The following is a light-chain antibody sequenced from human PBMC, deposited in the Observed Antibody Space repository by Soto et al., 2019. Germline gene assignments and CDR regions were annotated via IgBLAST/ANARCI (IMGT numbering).Light chain of an antibody. Sequence: EIVMTQSPSTLSVSPGERVTLSCRASQSVSSNLSWYQQKPGQAPRLLIYAASTRATGIPARFSGSGSGTEFPLTISSLQSEDFAVYYCQQYNNWPRTFGQGTKVEIK. CDR3: QQYNNWPRT. CDR1: QSVSSN. V-gene: IGKV3-15*01. CDR2: AAS. J-gene: IGKJ1*01.